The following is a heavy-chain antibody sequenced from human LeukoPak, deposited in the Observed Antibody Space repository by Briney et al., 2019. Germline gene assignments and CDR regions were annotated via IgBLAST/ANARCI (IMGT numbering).Heavy chain of an antibody. J-gene: IGHJ4*02. CDR3: AKDTTLRTAYHGFFDY. CDR1: GFTFSSYS. CDR2: LTLSGTNR. V-gene: IGHV3-23*01. D-gene: IGHD1-26*01. Sequence: GGSLRLSCAASGFTFSSYSMNWVRQAPGKGLVWVLALTLSGTNRHYADSVKGRFTISRDVSKNTLYLEMNTLRVEDTAIYYCAKDTTLRTAYHGFFDYWGQGILVTVSS.